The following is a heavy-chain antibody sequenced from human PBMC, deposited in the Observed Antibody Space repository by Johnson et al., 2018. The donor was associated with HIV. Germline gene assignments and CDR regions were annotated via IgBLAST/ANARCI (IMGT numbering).Heavy chain of an antibody. Sequence: VQLVESGGGLIQPGGSLRLSCAASGFTVSSNYMSWVRQAPGKGLEWVSVIYSGGSTYYADSVKGRFTISRDNSKNTLYLQMNSLRAEATAVYYCARESDILTGYPNAFDIWGQGTMVTVSS. J-gene: IGHJ3*02. CDR3: ARESDILTGYPNAFDI. CDR2: IYSGGST. V-gene: IGHV3-53*01. D-gene: IGHD3-9*01. CDR1: GFTVSSNY.